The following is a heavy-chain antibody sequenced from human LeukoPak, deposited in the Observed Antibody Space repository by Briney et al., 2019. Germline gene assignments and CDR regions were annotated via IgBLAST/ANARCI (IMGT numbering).Heavy chain of an antibody. J-gene: IGHJ3*02. CDR3: ARDCDYFDSSGYYYADAFDI. CDR1: GYTFTSYG. V-gene: IGHV1-18*01. D-gene: IGHD3-22*01. Sequence: ASVKVSCKASGYTFTSYGISWVRQAPGQGLEWMGWISSYNGDTYYTLKLQGRVTMTTDTSTSTAYMELRSLRSDDTAVYYCARDCDYFDSSGYYYADAFDIWGQGTMVTVSS. CDR2: ISSYNGDT.